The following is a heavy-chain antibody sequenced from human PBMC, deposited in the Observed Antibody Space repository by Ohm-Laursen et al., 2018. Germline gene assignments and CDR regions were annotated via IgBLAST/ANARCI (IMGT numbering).Heavy chain of an antibody. CDR2: ISSSGSTI. Sequence: LSLTCAASGFTFSDYYMSWIRQAPGKGLEWVSYISSSGSTIYYADSVKGRFTISRDNAKNSLYLQMNSLRAEDTAVYYCARVGTTVAAGTLDYWGQGTLVTVSS. CDR3: ARVGTTVAAGTLDY. D-gene: IGHD4-11*01. V-gene: IGHV3-11*01. J-gene: IGHJ4*02. CDR1: GFTFSDYY.